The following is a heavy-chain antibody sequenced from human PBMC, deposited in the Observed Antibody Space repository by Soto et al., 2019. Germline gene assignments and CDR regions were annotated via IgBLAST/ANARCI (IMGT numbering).Heavy chain of an antibody. V-gene: IGHV1-3*01. Sequence: GASVKVSCKASGYTFTSYAMHWVRQAPGQRLEWMGWINAGNGNTKYSQKFQGRVTITRDTSASTAYMELSSLRSEDTAVYYCARDQYYDFWSCYYRNYYYGMDVWGQGTTVT. CDR1: GYTFTSYA. CDR2: INAGNGNT. J-gene: IGHJ6*02. CDR3: ARDQYYDFWSCYYRNYYYGMDV. D-gene: IGHD3-3*01.